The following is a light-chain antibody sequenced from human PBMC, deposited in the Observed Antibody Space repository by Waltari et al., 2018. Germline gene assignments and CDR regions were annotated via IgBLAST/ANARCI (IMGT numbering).Light chain of an antibody. CDR1: SSDIGSYNF. CDR2: DVT. V-gene: IGLV2-14*03. J-gene: IGLJ2*01. CDR3: SSYSSSYTSVV. Sequence: QSALTQPASVSGSPSLSITISCTGTSSDIGSYNFVSWYQQHPGKAPKLLIFDVTNRPSGVSNRFSGSKSGNTASLTISGVQAEDEADYYCSSYSSSYTSVVFGGGTKLTVL.